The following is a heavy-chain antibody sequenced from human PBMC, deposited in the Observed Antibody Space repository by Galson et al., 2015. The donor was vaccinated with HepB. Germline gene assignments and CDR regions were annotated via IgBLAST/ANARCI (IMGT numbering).Heavy chain of an antibody. V-gene: IGHV3-66*01. Sequence: SLRLSCAASGFTVSSNYMSWVRQAPGKGLEWVSVIYSGGSTYYADSVKGRFTISRDNSKNTLYLQMNSRRAEDTAVYYCARGAGERLRYFDWLPTGPFDYWGQGTLVTVSS. CDR2: IYSGGST. J-gene: IGHJ4*02. D-gene: IGHD3-9*01. CDR1: GFTVSSNY. CDR3: ARGAGERLRYFDWLPTGPFDY.